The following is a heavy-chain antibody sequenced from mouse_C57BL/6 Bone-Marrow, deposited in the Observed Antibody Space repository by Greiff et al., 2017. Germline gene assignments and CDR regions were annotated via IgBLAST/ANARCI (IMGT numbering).Heavy chain of an antibody. V-gene: IGHV3-6*01. Sequence: ESGPGLVKPSQSLSLTCSVTGYSITSGYYWNWLRQFPGNKLEWMGYISYDGSNNYNPSLKNRISITRDTSKNQFFLKLNSVTTEDTATYYCARDRYYGSSPPWFAYWGQGTLVTVSA. J-gene: IGHJ3*01. CDR2: ISYDGSN. D-gene: IGHD1-1*01. CDR3: ARDRYYGSSPPWFAY. CDR1: GYSITSGYY.